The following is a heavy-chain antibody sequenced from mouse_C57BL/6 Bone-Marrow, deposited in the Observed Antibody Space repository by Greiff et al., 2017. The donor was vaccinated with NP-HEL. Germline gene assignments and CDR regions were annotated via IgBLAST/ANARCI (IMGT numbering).Heavy chain of an antibody. D-gene: IGHD2-3*01. Sequence: VKLMESGPGLVQPSQSLSITCTVSGFSLTSYGVHWVRQSPGKGLEWLGVIWSGGSTDYNAAFISRLSISKDNSKSQVFFKMNSLQADDTAIYYCASDGYWFAYWGQGTLVTVSA. CDR2: IWSGGST. CDR3: ASDGYWFAY. CDR1: GFSLTSYG. V-gene: IGHV2-2*01. J-gene: IGHJ3*01.